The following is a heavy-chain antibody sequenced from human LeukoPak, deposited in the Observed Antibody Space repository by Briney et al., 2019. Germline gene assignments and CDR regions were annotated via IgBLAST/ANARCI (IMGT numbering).Heavy chain of an antibody. CDR3: ARGGTRSPID. D-gene: IGHD2/OR15-2a*01. V-gene: IGHV3-7*01. CDR2: IKEDGSAT. Sequence: GGSLRLSCAASGFTFSTNWMIWLRQAPEKGLEWVAYIKEDGSATYYVDSVKGRFTIARDNAKNSLYLQMNSLRAEDTAIYYCARGGTRSPIDWGPGTLVTVSS. CDR1: GFTFSTNW. J-gene: IGHJ4*02.